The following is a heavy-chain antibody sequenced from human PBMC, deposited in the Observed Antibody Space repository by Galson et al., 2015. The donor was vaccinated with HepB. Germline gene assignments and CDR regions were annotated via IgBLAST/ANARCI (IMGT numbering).Heavy chain of an antibody. CDR1: GGSISSGSYY. CDR2: IYTSGST. J-gene: IGHJ6*02. Sequence: TLSLTCTVSGGSISSGSYYWSWIRQPAGKGLEWIGRIYTSGSTNYNPSLKSRVIMSVDTSKNQFSLKLSSVTAADTAVYYCARARYGDYGDGGYYYYGMDVWGQGTTVTVSS. D-gene: IGHD4-17*01. V-gene: IGHV4-61*02. CDR3: ARARYGDYGDGGYYYYGMDV.